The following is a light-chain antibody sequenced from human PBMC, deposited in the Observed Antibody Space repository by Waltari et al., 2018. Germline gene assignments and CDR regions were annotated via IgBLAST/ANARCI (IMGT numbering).Light chain of an antibody. CDR3: QHYVSLPVT. CDR1: QSVGRS. J-gene: IGKJ1*01. Sequence: EILFTQSPGTLSLSPGKEATLACRASQSVGRSLAWYQQKPGQPPRLLIFGTSNRATGIPDRFSGGGSGTDFSLTITRLEPEDVAVYYCQHYVSLPVTFGQGTKVEIK. V-gene: IGKV3-20*01. CDR2: GTS.